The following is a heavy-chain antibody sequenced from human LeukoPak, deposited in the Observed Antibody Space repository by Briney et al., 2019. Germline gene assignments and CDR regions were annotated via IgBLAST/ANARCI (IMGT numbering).Heavy chain of an antibody. J-gene: IGHJ4*02. D-gene: IGHD5-18*01. CDR2: INHSGST. CDR1: GGSFSGYY. Sequence: SETLSLTCAVYGGSFSGYYWSWIRQPPGKGLEWIGEINHSGSTNYNPSLKSRVTISVDTSKNQFSLKPSSVTAADTAVYYCAAYSYGYLYYFDYWGQGTLITVSS. CDR3: AAYSYGYLYYFDY. V-gene: IGHV4-34*01.